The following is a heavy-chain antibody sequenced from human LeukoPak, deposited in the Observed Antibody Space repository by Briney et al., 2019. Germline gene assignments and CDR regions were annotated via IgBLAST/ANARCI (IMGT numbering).Heavy chain of an antibody. Sequence: PGGSLRLSCAASGFTFSDYYMSWIRQAPGKGLEWVSYISSSGSTIYYADSVKGRFTISRDNAKNSLYLQMNSLRAEDTAVYYCARSHTHCSSTSCYDAPRYVSYYYYMDVWGKGTTVTVSS. D-gene: IGHD2-2*01. CDR1: GFTFSDYY. CDR3: ARSHTHCSSTSCYDAPRYVSYYYYMDV. J-gene: IGHJ6*03. CDR2: ISSSGSTI. V-gene: IGHV3-11*04.